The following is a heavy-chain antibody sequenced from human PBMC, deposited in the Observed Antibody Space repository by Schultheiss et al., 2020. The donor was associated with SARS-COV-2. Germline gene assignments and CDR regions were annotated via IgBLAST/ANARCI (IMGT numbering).Heavy chain of an antibody. CDR2: IYYSGST. D-gene: IGHD6-13*01. CDR3: ARSAAPAGMDV. CDR1: GGSISSSSYY. J-gene: IGHJ6*02. V-gene: IGHV4-61*05. Sequence: SETLSLTCTVSGGSISSSSYYWSWIRQPPGKGLEWIGYIYYSGSTYYNPSLKSRVTISVDTSKNQFSLQLNSVTPEDTAVYYCARSAAPAGMDVWGQGTTVTVSS.